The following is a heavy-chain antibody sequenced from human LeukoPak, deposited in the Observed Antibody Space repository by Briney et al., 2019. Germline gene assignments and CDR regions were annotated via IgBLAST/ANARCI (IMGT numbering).Heavy chain of an antibody. CDR2: IRDDGSDK. Sequence: GGSLRLSCVGSEFTVSNYEMNWVRQAPGKGLEWVANIRDDGSDKYYVDSVKGRFTISRDNAKNSLYLQMNSLRAEDTAVYYCARGQDWNHDYWGQGTLVTVSA. D-gene: IGHD1-1*01. CDR3: ARGQDWNHDY. CDR1: EFTVSNYE. V-gene: IGHV3-7*01. J-gene: IGHJ4*02.